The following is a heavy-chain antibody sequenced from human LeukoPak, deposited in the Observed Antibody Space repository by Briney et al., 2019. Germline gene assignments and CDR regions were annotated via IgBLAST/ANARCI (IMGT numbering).Heavy chain of an antibody. CDR2: IKQDGSEK. V-gene: IGHV3-7*05. D-gene: IGHD2-2*01. Sequence: GGSLRLSCAASGFTFSSYWMSWVRQAPGKGPEWVANIKQDGSEKYYVDSVKGRFTISRDNAKNSLYLQMNSLRAEDTAVYYRARDQRYCSSSSCPWEPFDYWGQGTLVTVSS. CDR1: GFTFSSYW. CDR3: ARDQRYCSSSSCPWEPFDY. J-gene: IGHJ4*02.